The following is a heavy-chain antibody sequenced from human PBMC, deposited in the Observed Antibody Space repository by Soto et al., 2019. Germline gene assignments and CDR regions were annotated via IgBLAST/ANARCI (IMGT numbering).Heavy chain of an antibody. CDR3: VNPIPNPRKPHAF. V-gene: IGHV3-23*01. CDR2: ISGSGDDT. Sequence: PGGSLRLSCVASGFTFSNFAMAWVRQAPGEGLEWVSAISGSGDDTFYADSMKGRFTISRDNSKDTLYLQINSLRAEDTAVYYCVNPIPNPRKPHAFCGQGTLVPVSS. J-gene: IGHJ4*02. D-gene: IGHD3-16*01. CDR1: GFTFSNFA.